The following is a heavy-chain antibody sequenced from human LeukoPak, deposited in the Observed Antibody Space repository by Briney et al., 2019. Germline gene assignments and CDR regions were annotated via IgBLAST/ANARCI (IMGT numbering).Heavy chain of an antibody. J-gene: IGHJ4*02. V-gene: IGHV4-59*08. CDR1: GGSISSYY. Sequence: SETLSLTCTVSGGSISSYYWSWIRQPPGKGLEWIGYIHYSGSTKYNPSLKSRVTISVDTSKNQFSLKLSSVTAADTAVYYCASFAGHIVVVTAISDFDYWGQGTLVTVSS. CDR2: IHYSGST. CDR3: ASFAGHIVVVTAISDFDY. D-gene: IGHD2-21*02.